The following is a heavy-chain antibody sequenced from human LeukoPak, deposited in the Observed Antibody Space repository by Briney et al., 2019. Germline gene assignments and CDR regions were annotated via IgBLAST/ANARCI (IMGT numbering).Heavy chain of an antibody. V-gene: IGHV3-30*02. CDR3: AKDLMRDRWFGES. Sequence: PGGSLRLSCTASGFTFGDYAMSWVRQAPGKGLEWVAFIRYEGNDKYYADSVKGRFTISRDNSRDTLYLEMNSLRPEDTAVYYCAKDLMRDRWFGESWGQGTLVTVSS. CDR2: IRYEGNDK. J-gene: IGHJ5*02. CDR1: GFTFGDYA. D-gene: IGHD3-10*01.